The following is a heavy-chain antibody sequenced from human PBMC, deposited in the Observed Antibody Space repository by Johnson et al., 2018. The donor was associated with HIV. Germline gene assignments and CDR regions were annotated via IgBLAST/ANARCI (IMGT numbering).Heavy chain of an antibody. J-gene: IGHJ3*02. CDR3: QGDSGSYHGNDAFDI. CDR2: INWNGGST. V-gene: IGHV3-20*04. D-gene: IGHD1-26*01. Sequence: VQLVESGGGAVRPGGSLRLSCVVSGFTFDDYGMSWVRQAPGKGLEWVAGINWNGGSTGYADSVKGRFTISRDNAKNSLYLQMNSLRAEDTALYYCQGDSGSYHGNDAFDIWGQGTMVTVSS. CDR1: GFTFDDYG.